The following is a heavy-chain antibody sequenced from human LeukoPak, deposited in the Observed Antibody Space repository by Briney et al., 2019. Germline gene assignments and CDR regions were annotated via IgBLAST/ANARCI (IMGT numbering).Heavy chain of an antibody. Sequence: KPSETLSRTCTVSGDSINSLDLWSWVRQPPGKGLEWIGEMYLSGTTHSNPSVKSRVTISIDKSKNQFFLNLSSVTAADTAVYYCAGLVGRYSSGLYYYYFDYWGQGTLVTVSS. J-gene: IGHJ4*02. CDR3: AGLVGRYSSGLYYYYFDY. V-gene: IGHV4-4*02. D-gene: IGHD3-22*01. CDR2: MYLSGTT. CDR1: GDSINSLDL.